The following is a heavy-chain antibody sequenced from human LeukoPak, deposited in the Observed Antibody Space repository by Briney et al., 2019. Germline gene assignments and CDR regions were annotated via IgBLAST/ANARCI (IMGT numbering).Heavy chain of an antibody. CDR3: ARGGKCTNGVCPVPTDY. J-gene: IGHJ4*02. D-gene: IGHD2-8*01. CDR1: GGSISSYY. Sequence: SETLSLTRTVSGGSISSYYWNWVRQPPGKGLEWVGYIYYSGSTKYNSSLKSRVTMSFATSKNQFSLKLSSVTAADTAVYYCARGGKCTNGVCPVPTDYWGQGSLVTVSS. CDR2: IYYSGST. V-gene: IGHV4-59*01.